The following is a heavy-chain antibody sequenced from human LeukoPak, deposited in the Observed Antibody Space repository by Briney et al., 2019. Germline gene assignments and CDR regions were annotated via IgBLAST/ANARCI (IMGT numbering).Heavy chain of an antibody. J-gene: IGHJ4*02. CDR1: GYSISSGYY. CDR3: ARDPVLKGLLAGATPEDY. Sequence: PSETLSLTCTVSGYSISSGYYWGWIRQPPGKGLEWIGSIYHSGSTYYNPSLKSRVTISVDTSKNQFSLKLSSVTAADTAVYYCARDPVLKGLLAGATPEDYWGQGTLVTVSS. D-gene: IGHD1-26*01. V-gene: IGHV4-38-2*02. CDR2: IYHSGST.